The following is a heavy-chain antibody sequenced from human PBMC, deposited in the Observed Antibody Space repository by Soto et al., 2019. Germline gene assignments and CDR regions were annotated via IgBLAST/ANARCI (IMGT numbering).Heavy chain of an antibody. V-gene: IGHV1-2*02. D-gene: IGHD3-22*01. CDR3: ARDSRTTYYDSSGYPPDY. J-gene: IGHJ4*02. CDR1: GYTFTGYY. Sequence: QVQLVQSGAEVKKPGASVKVSCKASGYTFTGYYMHWVRQAPGQGLEWMGWINPNSGGTNYAQKFQGRVNMTRDTSISTAYMELSRLRSDDTAVYYCARDSRTTYYDSSGYPPDYWGQGTLVTVSS. CDR2: INPNSGGT.